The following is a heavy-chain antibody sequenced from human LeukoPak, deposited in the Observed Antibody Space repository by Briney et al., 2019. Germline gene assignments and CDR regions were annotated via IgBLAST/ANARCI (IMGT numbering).Heavy chain of an antibody. J-gene: IGHJ3*02. CDR3: ARDLHGTSLFDNDAFDI. Sequence: GGSLRLSCAASGFTFSSYSMNWVRQAPGKGLEWVSSISSSSSYIYYADSVEGRFTISRDNAKNSLYLQMNSLRAEDTAVYYCARDLHGTSLFDNDAFDIWGQGTMVTVSS. CDR1: GFTFSSYS. CDR2: ISSSSSYI. D-gene: IGHD2-2*01. V-gene: IGHV3-21*01.